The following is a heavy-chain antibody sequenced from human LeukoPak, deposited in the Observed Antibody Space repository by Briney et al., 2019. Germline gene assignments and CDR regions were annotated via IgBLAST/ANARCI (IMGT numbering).Heavy chain of an antibody. J-gene: IGHJ5*02. CDR3: ARAHLWIDP. CDR1: GYSISSGYD. Sequence: PSETLSLTCTVSGYSISSGYDWGWIRQPPGKGLEWIGSIYHSGSTYYNPSLKSRVTISVDTSKNQFSLKLSSVTAADTAVYYCARAHLWIDPWGQGTLVTVCS. V-gene: IGHV4-38-2*02. CDR2: IYHSGST.